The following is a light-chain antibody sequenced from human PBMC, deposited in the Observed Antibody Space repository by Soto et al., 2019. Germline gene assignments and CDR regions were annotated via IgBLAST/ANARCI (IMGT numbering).Light chain of an antibody. J-gene: IGLJ2*01. V-gene: IGLV1-40*01. Sequence: QLVLTQPPSVSGAPGQRVTIPCTGSSSNIGAGYDVHWYQQLPGTAPKLLIYGNINRPSGVPDRFSGSKSGTSASLAIAGLQAEDEADYYCQSFDSSLSGVVFGGGTQLTVL. CDR1: SSNIGAGYD. CDR3: QSFDSSLSGVV. CDR2: GNI.